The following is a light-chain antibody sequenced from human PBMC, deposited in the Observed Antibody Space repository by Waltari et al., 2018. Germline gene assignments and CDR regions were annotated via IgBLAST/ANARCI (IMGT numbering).Light chain of an antibody. CDR3: QQSYSALT. CDR2: AAS. V-gene: IGKV1-39*01. CDR1: QSITIY. J-gene: IGKJ4*01. Sequence: DIQMTQSPSSLSASVGDRVTITCRASQSITIYLNWYQHKPGKAPKLLIYAASSLQGGVPTGCSCSTSGTDFNLTISTLQPEDFATYYCQQSYSALTFGGGTKVEIK.